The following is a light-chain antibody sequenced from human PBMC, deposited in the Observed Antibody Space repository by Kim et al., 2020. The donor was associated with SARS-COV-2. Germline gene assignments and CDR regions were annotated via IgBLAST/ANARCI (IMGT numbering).Light chain of an antibody. CDR2: EDN. CDR1: SCSIASNY. J-gene: IGLJ2*01. Sequence: GKTVTSSCNRSSCSIASNYVQWDQQRPGSAPTTVIYEDNQRPSGVPDRFSGSIDSSSNSASLTISGLKTEDEADYYCQSYDSSNQVFGGGTQLTVL. V-gene: IGLV6-57*03. CDR3: QSYDSSNQV.